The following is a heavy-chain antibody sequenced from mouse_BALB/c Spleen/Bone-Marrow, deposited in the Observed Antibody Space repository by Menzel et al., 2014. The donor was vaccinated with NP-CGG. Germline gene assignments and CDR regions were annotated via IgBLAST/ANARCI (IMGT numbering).Heavy chain of an antibody. CDR3: ARGGANVDY. J-gene: IGHJ2*01. CDR2: IDISDSYT. V-gene: IGHV1-69*01. Sequence: QVQLKEPGAELVMPGASVKMSCKASGHTFTDHWMHWVKQRPGQGLEWIGAIDISDSYTTYNQKFKGKATLTVDESSSTAYMQLSRLTSEDSAVYYCARGGANVDYWGQGTTLTVSS. CDR1: GHTFTDHW.